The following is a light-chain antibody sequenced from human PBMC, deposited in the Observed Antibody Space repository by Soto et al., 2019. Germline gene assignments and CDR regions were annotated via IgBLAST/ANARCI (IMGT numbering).Light chain of an antibody. Sequence: EIVLTQSPATLALSPGERATLSCRASQSVSTYLAWYRQKPGQAPRLLIYDASSRATGIPARFSGSGSGTDFTLAISSLEPEDFAVYYCQQRTKWPPTFGQGTKVEIK. CDR2: DAS. V-gene: IGKV3-11*01. CDR1: QSVSTY. J-gene: IGKJ1*01. CDR3: QQRTKWPPT.